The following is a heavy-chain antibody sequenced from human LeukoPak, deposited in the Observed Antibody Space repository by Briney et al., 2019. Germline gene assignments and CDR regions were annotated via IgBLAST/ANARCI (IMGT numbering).Heavy chain of an antibody. V-gene: IGHV3-30*03. Sequence: PGGSLRLSCAASEFTFSSYTMNWVRQAPGKGLEWVAVISYDGSNKYYADSVKGRFTISRDNSKNTLYLQMNSLRAEDTAVYYCARPIAAAGNWFDPWGQGTLVTVSS. D-gene: IGHD6-13*01. J-gene: IGHJ5*02. CDR3: ARPIAAAGNWFDP. CDR1: EFTFSSYT. CDR2: ISYDGSNK.